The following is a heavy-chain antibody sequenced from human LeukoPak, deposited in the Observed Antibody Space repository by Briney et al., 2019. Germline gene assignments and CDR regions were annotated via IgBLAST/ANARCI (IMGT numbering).Heavy chain of an antibody. D-gene: IGHD5-24*01. J-gene: IGHJ4*02. V-gene: IGHV3-30-3*01. CDR2: ISYDGSNK. Sequence: GGSLRLSCAASGFTFSSYAMHWVRQAPGKGLEWVAVISYDGSNKYYADSVKGRFTISRDNSKNTLYLQMNSLRAEDTAVYYCARDPGRWLQGKSGTFDYWGQGTLVTVSS. CDR1: GFTFSSYA. CDR3: ARDPGRWLQGKSGTFDY.